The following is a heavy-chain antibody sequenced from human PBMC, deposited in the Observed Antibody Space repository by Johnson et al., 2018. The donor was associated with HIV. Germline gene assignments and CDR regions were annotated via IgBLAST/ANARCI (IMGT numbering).Heavy chain of an antibody. D-gene: IGHD6-13*01. CDR3: ARGELYSSPRCDAFDI. Sequence: EVQLVESGGGLVQPGGSLRLSCAASGFTVSSNYMSWVRQAPGKGLEWVSVIYSGGSTYYADSVKGRFTISRDNAKNSLYMQMNSLRAEDTALYYCARGELYSSPRCDAFDIWGQGTMVTVSS. CDR2: IYSGGST. CDR1: GFTVSSNY. V-gene: IGHV3-53*01. J-gene: IGHJ3*02.